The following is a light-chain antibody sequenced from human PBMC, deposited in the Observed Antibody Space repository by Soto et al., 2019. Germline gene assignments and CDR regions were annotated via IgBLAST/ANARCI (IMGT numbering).Light chain of an antibody. CDR2: GAS. CDR3: KQYGYSPYT. V-gene: IGKV3-20*01. CDR1: RSVTSRY. J-gene: IGKJ2*01. Sequence: EIVLTQSPGTLSLSPGERATLSCRASRSVTSRYLAWYQQKPGQAPRLLIYGASSRATGIPDRFSDSGSGTDFTLTISRLEPEDFAVYYCKQYGYSPYTFGQGTKLEIK.